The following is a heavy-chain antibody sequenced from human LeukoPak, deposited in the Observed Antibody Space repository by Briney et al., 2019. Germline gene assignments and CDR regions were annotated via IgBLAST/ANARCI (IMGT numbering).Heavy chain of an antibody. D-gene: IGHD2-21*02. V-gene: IGHV1-46*01. Sequence: ASVKVSCKASGYTFTSYYMHWVRQAPGQGLEWMGIINPSGGSTSYAQKFQGRVTMTEDTSTDTAYMELSSLRSEDTAVYYCATSIVVVTAEGAFDIWGQGTMVTVSS. CDR2: INPSGGST. CDR3: ATSIVVVTAEGAFDI. J-gene: IGHJ3*02. CDR1: GYTFTSYY.